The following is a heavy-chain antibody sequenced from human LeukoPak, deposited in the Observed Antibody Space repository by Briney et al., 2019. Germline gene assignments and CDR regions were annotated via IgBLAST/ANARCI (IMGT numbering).Heavy chain of an antibody. CDR2: IWYDGSNE. D-gene: IGHD6-13*01. CDR3: ARDSASIAAAVYWYFDL. Sequence: GGSLRLSCAASGFTFNTYAMNWVRQAPGKGLEWVAVIWYDGSNEYYADSVKGRFTISRDDSKNTLYLQMNSLRAEDSAVYFCARDSASIAAAVYWYFDLWGRGTLVTVSS. J-gene: IGHJ2*01. V-gene: IGHV3-33*01. CDR1: GFTFNTYA.